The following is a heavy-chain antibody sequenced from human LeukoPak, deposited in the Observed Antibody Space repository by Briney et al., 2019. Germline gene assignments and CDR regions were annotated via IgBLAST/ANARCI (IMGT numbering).Heavy chain of an antibody. CDR1: GSTVSSNY. D-gene: IGHD2-15*01. V-gene: IGHV3-66*02. CDR2: IYSGGST. J-gene: IGHJ4*02. CDR3: ARGSWNCSGGSCYDY. Sequence: PGGSLRLSCAASGSTVSSNYMSWVRQAPGKGLEWVSVIYSGGSTYYADSVKGRFTISRDNSKNTLYLQMNSLRAEDTAVYYCARGSWNCSGGSCYDYWGQGTLVTVSS.